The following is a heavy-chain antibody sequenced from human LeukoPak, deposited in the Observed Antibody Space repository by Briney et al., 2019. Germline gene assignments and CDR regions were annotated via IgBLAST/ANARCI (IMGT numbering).Heavy chain of an antibody. V-gene: IGHV3-30-3*01. CDR3: ARARATVTTSTSFDY. CDR1: GFTFSSYA. Sequence: GGSLRLSCAASGFTFSSYAMHWVRQAPGKGLEWVAVISYDGSNKYYADSVKGRFTISRDNSKTTLYLQMNSLRAEDTAVYYCARARATVTTSTSFDYWGQGTLVTVSS. D-gene: IGHD4-17*01. J-gene: IGHJ4*02. CDR2: ISYDGSNK.